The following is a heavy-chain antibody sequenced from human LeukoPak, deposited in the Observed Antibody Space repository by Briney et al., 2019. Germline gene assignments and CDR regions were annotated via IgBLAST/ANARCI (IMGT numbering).Heavy chain of an antibody. J-gene: IGHJ6*02. CDR1: GFAFSSYA. CDR2: ISGSGGST. Sequence: GGSLRLSCAASGFAFSSYAMSWVRQAPGKGLEWVSAISGSGGSTYYADSVKGRFTISRDNSKNTLYLQMNSLRAEDTAVYYCAKPIGLGYYYDMDVWGQGTTVTVSS. D-gene: IGHD3-16*01. V-gene: IGHV3-23*01. CDR3: AKPIGLGYYYDMDV.